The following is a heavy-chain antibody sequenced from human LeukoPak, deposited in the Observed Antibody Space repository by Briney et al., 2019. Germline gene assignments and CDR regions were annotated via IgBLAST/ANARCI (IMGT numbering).Heavy chain of an antibody. V-gene: IGHV3-21*01. CDR3: ARGDYCSSTSCYNWFDP. CDR1: GFTFSSYS. CDR2: ISSSSSYI. Sequence: GGSLRLSCAASGFTFSSYSMNWVRQAPGKGLEWVSSISSSSSYIYYADSVKGRFTISRDNAKNSLYLQMNSLRAEDTAVYYCARGDYCSSTSCYNWFDPWAREPWSPSPQ. D-gene: IGHD2-2*01. J-gene: IGHJ5*02.